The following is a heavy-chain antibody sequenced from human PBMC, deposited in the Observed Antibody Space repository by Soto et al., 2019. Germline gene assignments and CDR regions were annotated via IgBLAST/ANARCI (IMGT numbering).Heavy chain of an antibody. CDR3: AKDMMDILTGYAPGPFDY. D-gene: IGHD3-9*01. CDR1: GYSFTSYW. CDR2: IYPGDSDT. Sequence: GESLKISCEGSGYSFTSYWIGWVRQMPGKGLEWMGIIYPGDSDTRYSPSFQGQVTISADKSISTAYLQMNSLRAEDTAVYYCAKDMMDILTGYAPGPFDYWGQGTLVTVSS. J-gene: IGHJ4*02. V-gene: IGHV5-51*01.